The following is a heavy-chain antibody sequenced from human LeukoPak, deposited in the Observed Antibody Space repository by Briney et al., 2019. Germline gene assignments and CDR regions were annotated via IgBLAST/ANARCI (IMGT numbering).Heavy chain of an antibody. D-gene: IGHD6-19*01. CDR3: AREAGSRNKSPNYFDY. Sequence: SQTLSLTCAISGDSVSSNSAAWNWIRQSPSRGLEWLGRTYYRSKWYNDYAVSVKSRTTINPDTSKNQFSLQLNSVTPEDTAVYYCAREAGSRNKSPNYFDYWGQGTLVTVSS. CDR1: GDSVSSNSAA. J-gene: IGHJ4*02. V-gene: IGHV6-1*01. CDR2: TYYRSKWYN.